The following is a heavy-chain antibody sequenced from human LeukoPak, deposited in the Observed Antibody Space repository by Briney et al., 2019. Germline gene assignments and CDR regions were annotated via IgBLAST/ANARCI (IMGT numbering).Heavy chain of an antibody. CDR1: GFTLSRYA. D-gene: IGHD2/OR15-2a*01. CDR3: AKGCSPSFLGGES. Sequence: GGSLILSCAASGFTLSRYAMTWVRQAPGKGLEWVSSISGTGGYTYYADSVKGRFTISRDNSNLFLQMNSLRAEDTAVYFCAKGCSPSFLGGESWGQGTLVTVSS. V-gene: IGHV3-23*01. CDR2: ISGTGGYT. J-gene: IGHJ5*02.